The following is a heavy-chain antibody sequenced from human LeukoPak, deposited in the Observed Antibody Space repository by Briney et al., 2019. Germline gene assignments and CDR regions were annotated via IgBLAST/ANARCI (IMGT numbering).Heavy chain of an antibody. J-gene: IGHJ3*02. D-gene: IGHD3-10*01. CDR2: IKQDGSEK. CDR1: GFTFSRYW. V-gene: IGHV3-7*01. CDR3: ARLGIGGAFDI. Sequence: GGSLRLSCAASGFTFSRYWMSWVRQAPGKGLEWVANIKQDGSEKYYVDSVKGRFTISRDNAKNSLYLQMNSLRAEDTAIYYCARLGIGGAFDIWGQGTMVTVSS.